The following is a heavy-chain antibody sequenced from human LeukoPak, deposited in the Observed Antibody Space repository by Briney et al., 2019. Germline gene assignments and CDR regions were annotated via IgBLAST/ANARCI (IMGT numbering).Heavy chain of an antibody. CDR3: ARGRIAVAGTGNWFDP. CDR2: INHSGST. V-gene: IGHV4-34*01. J-gene: IGHJ5*02. CDR1: GGSISSYY. D-gene: IGHD6-19*01. Sequence: SETLSLTCTVSGGSISSYYWSWIRQPPGKGLEWIGEINHSGSTNYNPSLKSRVTISVDTSKNQFSLKLSSVTAADAAVYYCARGRIAVAGTGNWFDPWGQGTLVTVSS.